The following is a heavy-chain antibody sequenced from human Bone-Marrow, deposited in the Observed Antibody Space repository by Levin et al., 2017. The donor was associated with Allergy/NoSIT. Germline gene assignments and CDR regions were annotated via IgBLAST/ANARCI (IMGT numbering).Heavy chain of an antibody. CDR2: ISHDGRAQ. CDR3: TKEYEVRAGPWAFDY. D-gene: IGHD6-19*01. CDR1: GFTFNNYG. Sequence: GGSLRLSCAASGFTFNNYGMHWVRQAPGKGLEWVAVISHDGRAQYYADSMKGRFTISRDNSKSTLYLQINNLGLEDTAVYYCTKEYEVRAGPWAFDYWGLGTLVTVSS. V-gene: IGHV3-30*18. J-gene: IGHJ4*02.